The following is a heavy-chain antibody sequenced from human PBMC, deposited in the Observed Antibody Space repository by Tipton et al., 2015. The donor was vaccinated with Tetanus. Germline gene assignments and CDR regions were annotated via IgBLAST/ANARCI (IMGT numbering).Heavy chain of an antibody. J-gene: IGHJ4*02. CDR3: VRGRGLGAYSFGFEY. CDR2: VYHSGAT. D-gene: IGHD5-12*01. CDR1: GSSIRGSGHY. V-gene: IGHV4-61*08. Sequence: LRLSCTVSGSSIRGSGHYWTWIRQPPGKEPEWVGYVYHSGATNYHPSLKSRLAISTDTSKNQVSLKLSSVTAADTAVYYCVRGRGLGAYSFGFEYWGQGALVTVSS.